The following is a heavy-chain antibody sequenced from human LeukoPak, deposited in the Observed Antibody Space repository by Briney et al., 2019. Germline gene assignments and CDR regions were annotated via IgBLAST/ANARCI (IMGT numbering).Heavy chain of an antibody. Sequence: GSLRLSCAASGFTFSSYSMNWDRQAPGKGLEWVSYISSSRSTIYYAGSVKGRFTISRDNAKNSLYLQMNSLRAEDTAVYYCARDSGITGTLDYWGQGTLATVSS. V-gene: IGHV3-48*01. D-gene: IGHD1-7*01. CDR2: ISSSRSTI. CDR1: GFTFSSYS. J-gene: IGHJ4*02. CDR3: ARDSGITGTLDY.